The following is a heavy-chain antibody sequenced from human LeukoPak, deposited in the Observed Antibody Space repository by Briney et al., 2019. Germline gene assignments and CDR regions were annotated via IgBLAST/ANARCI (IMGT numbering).Heavy chain of an antibody. CDR1: GFTFSSYA. V-gene: IGHV3-30-3*01. CDR2: ISYDGSNK. J-gene: IGHJ4*02. CDR3: AREKNILTGSYFDY. D-gene: IGHD3-9*01. Sequence: PGGSLRLSCAASGFTFSSYAMHWVRQAPGKGLEWVAVISYDGSNKYYADSVKGRFTISRDNSKNTLYLQMNSLRAEDTAVYYCAREKNILTGSYFDYWGQGTLVTVSS.